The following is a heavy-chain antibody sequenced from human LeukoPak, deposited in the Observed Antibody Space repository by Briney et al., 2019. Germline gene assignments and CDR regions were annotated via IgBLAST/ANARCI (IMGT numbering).Heavy chain of an antibody. Sequence: GGSLRLSCAASGFTFSSYGMSWVRQAPGKGLEWVANIKQDGSEKYYVDSVKGRFTISRDNAKNSLYLQMNSLRAEDTAVYYCAQRGYSGSDYWGQGTLVTVSS. J-gene: IGHJ4*02. D-gene: IGHD5-12*01. CDR2: IKQDGSEK. V-gene: IGHV3-7*01. CDR3: AQRGYSGSDY. CDR1: GFTFSSYG.